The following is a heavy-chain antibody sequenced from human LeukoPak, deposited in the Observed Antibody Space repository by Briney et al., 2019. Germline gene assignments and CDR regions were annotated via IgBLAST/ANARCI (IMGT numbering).Heavy chain of an antibody. CDR1: GFTTSSNY. Sequence: GGPLPLPCPPPGFTTSSNYMSWVRQAPGKRLQWVSVIYSGGSTYYADSVKGRFTISRDNSKNTLYLQMNSLRAEDTAVYYCARVDVEGYYFDYWGQGTLVTVSS. CDR3: ARVDVEGYYFDY. V-gene: IGHV3-53*01. D-gene: IGHD3/OR15-3a*01. CDR2: IYSGGST. J-gene: IGHJ4*02.